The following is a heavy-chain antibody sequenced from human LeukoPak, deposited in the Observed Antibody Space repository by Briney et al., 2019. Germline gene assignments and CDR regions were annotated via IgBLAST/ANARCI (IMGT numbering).Heavy chain of an antibody. D-gene: IGHD1-26*01. CDR2: ISWNSGSI. V-gene: IGHV3-9*01. CDR1: GFTFDDYA. J-gene: IGHJ4*02. Sequence: HSGGSLRLSCAASGFTFDDYAMHWVRQAPGKGLEWVSGISWNSGSIGYADSVKGRFTISRDNAKNTRYLQVNTLRTEDTAVYYCAKDAPVGPVGATLEGFDYWGQGTLVTVSS. CDR3: AKDAPVGPVGATLEGFDY.